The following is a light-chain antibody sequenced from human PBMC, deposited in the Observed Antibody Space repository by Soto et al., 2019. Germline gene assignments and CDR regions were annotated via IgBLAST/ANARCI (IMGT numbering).Light chain of an antibody. V-gene: IGKV4-1*01. J-gene: IGKJ1*01. CDR1: QSVLYSSNNKNY. Sequence: DIVMTQSPDSLAVSLGERATINCKSSQSVLYSSNNKNYFAWYQQKPGQPPNLLIYWASTRESGVPDRFSGSGSGTDXXLTISSLQAEDVAVYYCQQYYSAPWTFGQGTKVEIK. CDR2: WAS. CDR3: QQYYSAPWT.